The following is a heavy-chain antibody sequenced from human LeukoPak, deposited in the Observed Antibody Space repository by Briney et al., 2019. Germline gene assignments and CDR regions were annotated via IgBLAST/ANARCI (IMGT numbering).Heavy chain of an antibody. CDR3: AKSPRWFGELAE. J-gene: IGHJ4*02. V-gene: IGHV3-23*01. CDR1: GFTFSSYA. D-gene: IGHD3-10*01. CDR2: ISGSGGST. Sequence: GGSLRLSCAASGFTFSSYAMSWVRQAPGKGLEWVSAISGSGGSTYYADSVKGRFTISRDNSKITLYLQMNSLRAEDTDVYYCAKSPRWFGELAEWGQGTLVTVSS.